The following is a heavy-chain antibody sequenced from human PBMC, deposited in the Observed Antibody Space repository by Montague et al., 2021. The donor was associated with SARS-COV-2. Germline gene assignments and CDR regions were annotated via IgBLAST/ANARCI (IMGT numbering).Heavy chain of an antibody. V-gene: IGHV3-9*01. D-gene: IGHD3-9*01. J-gene: IGHJ4*02. CDR1: GFTFNDYA. CDR3: AKSPWGSDWYYFDY. CDR2: VDWSSGFF. Sequence: CLRLSCAASGFTFNDYAMHLVRQAPGAGLEWVAGVDWSSGFFAYADSVRGRFTISRDNAKNSLYLQMNSLKVEDTALYYCAKSPWGSDWYYFDYWGQGTLVTVSS.